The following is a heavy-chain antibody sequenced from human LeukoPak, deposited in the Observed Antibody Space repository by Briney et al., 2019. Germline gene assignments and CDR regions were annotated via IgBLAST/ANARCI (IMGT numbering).Heavy chain of an antibody. CDR1: GDSVSSNSAA. D-gene: IGHD6-13*01. CDR2: TYYRSEWYS. CDR3: VRDLFGTLSYSSSSHYYFDY. J-gene: IGHJ4*02. Sequence: SQTLSLTCAISGDSVSSNSAAWNWIRQSPSRGLEWLGRTYYRSEWYSDYALSVKGRITINPDTSKNQFSLQLNSVTPEDTAVYYCVRDLFGTLSYSSSSHYYFDYWGQGILVTVSS. V-gene: IGHV6-1*01.